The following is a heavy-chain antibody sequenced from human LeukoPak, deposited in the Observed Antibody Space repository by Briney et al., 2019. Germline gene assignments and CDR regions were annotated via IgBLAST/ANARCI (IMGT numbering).Heavy chain of an antibody. Sequence: SVKVSCKASGGTFSSHAISWVRQAPGQGLEWMGGIIPIFGTANYAQKFQGRVTITADESTSTAYMELSSLRSVDTAVYYCASGVATIPSPFDYWGQGTLVTVSS. CDR3: ASGVATIPSPFDY. J-gene: IGHJ4*02. CDR2: IIPIFGTA. CDR1: GGTFSSHA. V-gene: IGHV1-69*01. D-gene: IGHD5-12*01.